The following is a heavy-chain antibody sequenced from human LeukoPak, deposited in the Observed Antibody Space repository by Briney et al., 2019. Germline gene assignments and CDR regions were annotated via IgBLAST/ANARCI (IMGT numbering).Heavy chain of an antibody. Sequence: SETLSLTCTVSSGSIIRYYWSWIREPPGKGLEWIGYTYYIGCTNYNPSLKSRVTISVDTSKNQFSLKLSAVTAADTAVYYCARTYYDFWSGSRYWHFHLWGRGTLVTV. CDR1: SGSIIRYY. J-gene: IGHJ2*01. CDR2: TYYIGCT. V-gene: IGHV4-59*08. CDR3: ARTYYDFWSGSRYWHFHL. D-gene: IGHD3-3*01.